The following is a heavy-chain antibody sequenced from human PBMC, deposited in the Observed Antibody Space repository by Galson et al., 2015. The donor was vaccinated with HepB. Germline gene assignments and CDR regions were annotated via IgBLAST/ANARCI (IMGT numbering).Heavy chain of an antibody. CDR2: VKAANGNT. CDR3: ARGGQWPQFYYFDY. Sequence: SVKVSCKASGYFFSIYTIHWVRQAPGHGLEWMGWVKAANGNTKYSQKFQDRITLTRDTSATTAYMELSSLECEDTAVYYCARGGQWPQFYYFDYWGQGTLVTVSS. CDR1: GYFFSIYT. V-gene: IGHV1-3*01. J-gene: IGHJ4*02. D-gene: IGHD5-24*01.